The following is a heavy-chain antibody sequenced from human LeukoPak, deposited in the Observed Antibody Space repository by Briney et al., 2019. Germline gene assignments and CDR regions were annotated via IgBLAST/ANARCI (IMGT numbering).Heavy chain of an antibody. CDR3: AREGGAFDI. V-gene: IGHV4-59*01. Sequence: SETLSLTCTGSGGSISSYYWSWIRQPPGKGLEWIGYIYYSGSTNYNPSLKSRVTISVDTSKNQFSRKLSSVTAADTAVYYCAREGGAFDIWGQGTMVTVSS. CDR2: IYYSGST. D-gene: IGHD2-15*01. J-gene: IGHJ3*02. CDR1: GGSISSYY.